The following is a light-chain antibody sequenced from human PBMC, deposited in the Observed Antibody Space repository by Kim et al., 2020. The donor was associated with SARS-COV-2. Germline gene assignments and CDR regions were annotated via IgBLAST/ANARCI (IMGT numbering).Light chain of an antibody. CDR1: QSVGGNY. CDR3: QQYGRSPLT. V-gene: IGKV3D-20*01. J-gene: IGKJ4*01. CDR2: DVS. Sequence: PPGERATLSCGASQSVGGNYLAWYQQKPGLAPRLLIYDVSSRVTGIPDRFSGSGSGTDFTLTISRLEPEDFAVYYCQQYGRSPLTFGGGTKVDIK.